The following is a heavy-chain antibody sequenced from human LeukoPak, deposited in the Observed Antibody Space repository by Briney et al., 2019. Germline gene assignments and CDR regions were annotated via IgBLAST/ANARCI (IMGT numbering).Heavy chain of an antibody. D-gene: IGHD4-17*01. Sequence: GGSLRLSCAASGFTFSSYEMNWVRQAPGKGLEWVSAISGSGGSTYYADSVKGRFTISRDNSKNTLYLQMNSLRAEDTAVYYCAKAGNYGDYTIAYWGQGTLVTVSS. CDR2: ISGSGGST. CDR1: GFTFSSYE. V-gene: IGHV3-23*01. CDR3: AKAGNYGDYTIAY. J-gene: IGHJ4*02.